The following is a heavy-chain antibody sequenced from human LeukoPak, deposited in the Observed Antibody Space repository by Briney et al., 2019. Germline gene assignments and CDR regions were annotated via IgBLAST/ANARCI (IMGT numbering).Heavy chain of an antibody. V-gene: IGHV3-11*03. CDR1: GFTFSDYY. CDR2: ISSSSSYT. J-gene: IGHJ4*02. CDR3: ARRRSNDVGASYFDY. D-gene: IGHD1-1*01. Sequence: KPGGSLRLSCAASGFTFSDYYMSWIRQAPGKGLEWVSYISSSSSYTNYADSVKGRFTISRDNAKNSLYLQMNSLRAEDTAVYYCARRRSNDVGASYFDYWGQGTLVTVSS.